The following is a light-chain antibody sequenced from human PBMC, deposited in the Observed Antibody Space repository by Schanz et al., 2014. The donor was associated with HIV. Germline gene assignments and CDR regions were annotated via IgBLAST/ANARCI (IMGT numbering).Light chain of an antibody. J-gene: IGKJ2*01. V-gene: IGKV3-15*01. CDR2: GAS. CDR3: QQYDDWPPFT. Sequence: EIVLTQSPGSLSLSPGGRATLSCGASQRLSSSYLAWYQQKPGQAPRLLIYGASTRATGIPARFSGSGSGREFTLTINGLQSEDFAVYYCQQYDDWPPFTFGQGTKLEI. CDR1: QRLSSSY.